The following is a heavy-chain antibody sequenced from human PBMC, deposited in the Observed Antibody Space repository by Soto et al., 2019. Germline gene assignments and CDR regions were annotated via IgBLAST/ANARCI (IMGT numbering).Heavy chain of an antibody. CDR1: GFTFSNAW. D-gene: IGHD3-16*02. Sequence: EVQLVESGGGCVKPGGSLILSCAASGFTFSNAWMSWVRQAPGKGLEWVARIKSKIEGGTRDHAAPVKGRFTISRDDSKNTRYLQMNRLETEDTAVYYCTTYDYILGSDRYRWAYWGQGALVTVSS. CDR3: TTYDYILGSDRYRWAY. V-gene: IGHV3-15*01. CDR2: IKSKIEGGTR. J-gene: IGHJ4*02.